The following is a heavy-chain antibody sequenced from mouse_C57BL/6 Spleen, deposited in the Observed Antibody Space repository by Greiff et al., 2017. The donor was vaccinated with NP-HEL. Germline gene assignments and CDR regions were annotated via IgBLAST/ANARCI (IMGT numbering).Heavy chain of an antibody. CDR3: ARRGELRGTWFAY. D-gene: IGHD1-1*01. CDR1: GYTFTSYW. Sequence: VQLQQPGAELVMPGASVKLSCKASGYTFTSYWMHWVKQRPGQGLEWIGEIDPSDSYTNYNQKFKGKSTLTVDKSSSTAYMQLSSLTSEDSAVYYCARRGELRGTWFAYWGQGTLVTVSA. CDR2: IDPSDSYT. J-gene: IGHJ3*01. V-gene: IGHV1-69*01.